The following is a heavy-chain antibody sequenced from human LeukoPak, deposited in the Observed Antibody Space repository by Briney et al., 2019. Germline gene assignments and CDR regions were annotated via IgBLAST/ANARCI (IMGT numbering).Heavy chain of an antibody. D-gene: IGHD5-24*01. CDR1: GYTFTDYY. Sequence: ASVKVSCKTSGYTFTDYYIHWVRQAPGQGLEWMGWINPYSGGTKYAQKFQGRVTMTRDTSISTAYMELSRLRSDDTAMFYCVTRDGYNRDYWGQGTLVTVSS. J-gene: IGHJ4*02. V-gene: IGHV1-2*02. CDR2: INPYSGGT. CDR3: VTRDGYNRDY.